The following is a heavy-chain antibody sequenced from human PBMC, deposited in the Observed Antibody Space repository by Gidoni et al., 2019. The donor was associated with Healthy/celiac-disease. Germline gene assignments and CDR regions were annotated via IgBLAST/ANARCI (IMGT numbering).Heavy chain of an antibody. CDR2: ISYDGSNK. D-gene: IGHD4-17*01. Sequence: QVQLVESGGAVVQPWMSLRLSCAPSGFPFSSYALHWVRQAPGKGLEWVAVISYDGSNKYYADSVKGRFTISRDNSKNTLYLQMNSLRAEDTAVYYCARGSDDYGRWYGMDVWGQGTTVTVSS. CDR1: GFPFSSYA. J-gene: IGHJ6*02. V-gene: IGHV3-30-3*01. CDR3: ARGSDDYGRWYGMDV.